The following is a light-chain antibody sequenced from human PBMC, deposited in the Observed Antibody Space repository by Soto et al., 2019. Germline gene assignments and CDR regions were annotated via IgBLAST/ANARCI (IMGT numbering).Light chain of an antibody. J-gene: IGKJ4*01. Sequence: EIVLTQSPATLSLSPGERATLSCRAGRSVSTFLAWYQQKPGQAPRLLIYDASKRATGVPTRFSGSGSGTDFTITISSLEPEDFAVYYCQQRSNWPLTFGGGTKVEIK. CDR3: QQRSNWPLT. CDR1: RSVSTF. CDR2: DAS. V-gene: IGKV3-11*01.